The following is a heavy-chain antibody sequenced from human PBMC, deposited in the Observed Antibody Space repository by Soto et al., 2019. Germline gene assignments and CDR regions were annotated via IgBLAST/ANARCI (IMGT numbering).Heavy chain of an antibody. V-gene: IGHV3-11*06. Sequence: QVQLVESGGGLVKPGGSLRLSCTASGFTFSDYYMNWVRQAPGKGLEWVSYSSSSRSYTKYADSVKGRFTISRDQAKNSVHLQMNSLRAEDTAVYYCASAGFLEWDYFEYWGQGILVTVSS. D-gene: IGHD3-3*01. CDR3: ASAGFLEWDYFEY. J-gene: IGHJ4*02. CDR1: GFTFSDYY. CDR2: SSSSRSYT.